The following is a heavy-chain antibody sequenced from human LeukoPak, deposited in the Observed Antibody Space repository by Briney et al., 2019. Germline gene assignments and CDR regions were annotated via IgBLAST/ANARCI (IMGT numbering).Heavy chain of an antibody. CDR3: ARYHCSGGSCYPHDAFDI. V-gene: IGHV4-4*07. J-gene: IGHJ3*02. D-gene: IGHD2-15*01. Sequence: PSETLSLTCTVSGGSVSGYFWSWVRQPAGKGLEWIGLIYTSGSTNYTPSLKSRVTMSVDTSKSQFSLRLTSVTAADTALYYCARYHCSGGSCYPHDAFDIWGQGTMVTVSS. CDR2: IYTSGST. CDR1: GGSVSGYF.